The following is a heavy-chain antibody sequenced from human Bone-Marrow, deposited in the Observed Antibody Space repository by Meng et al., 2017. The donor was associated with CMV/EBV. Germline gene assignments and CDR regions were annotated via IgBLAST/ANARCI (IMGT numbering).Heavy chain of an antibody. CDR3: AKTTRYCSSTSYYRGRGYSYGYDY. CDR2: ISSSGSTI. CDR1: GFTFSSYE. D-gene: IGHD2-2*02. Sequence: GESLKISCAASGFTFSSYEMNWVRQAPGKGLEWVSYISSSGSTIYYADSVKGRFTISRDNAKNSLYLQMNSLRAEDTAVYYCAKTTRYCSSTSYYRGRGYSYGYDYWGQGTLVTVSS. V-gene: IGHV3-48*03. J-gene: IGHJ4*02.